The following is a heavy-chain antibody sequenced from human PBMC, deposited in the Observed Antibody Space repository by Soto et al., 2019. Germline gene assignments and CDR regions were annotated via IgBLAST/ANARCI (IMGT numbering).Heavy chain of an antibody. J-gene: IGHJ4*02. CDR1: GGTFSSYA. D-gene: IGHD3-22*01. CDR3: ARADEDDSSGYYYPFDY. V-gene: IGHV1-69*13. CDR2: IIPIFGTA. Sequence: SVKVSCKASGGTFSSYAIGWVRQAPGQGLEWMGGIIPIFGTANYAQKFQGRVTITADESTSTAYMELSSLRSEDTAVYYCARADEDDSSGYYYPFDYWGQGTLVTVSS.